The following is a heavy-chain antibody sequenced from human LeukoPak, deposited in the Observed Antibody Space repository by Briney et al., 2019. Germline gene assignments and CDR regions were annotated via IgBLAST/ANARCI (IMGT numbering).Heavy chain of an antibody. CDR3: ARVVRYSSSSTFDY. J-gene: IGHJ4*02. D-gene: IGHD6-6*01. CDR1: GGSISSYY. Sequence: SQTLSLTCIVSGGSISSYYWSWIRQPPGKGLEWIGYIYYSGSTNYNPSLKSRVTISVDTSKNQFSLKLSSVTAADTAVYYCARVVRYSSSSTFDYWGQGTLVTVSS. CDR2: IYYSGST. V-gene: IGHV4-59*01.